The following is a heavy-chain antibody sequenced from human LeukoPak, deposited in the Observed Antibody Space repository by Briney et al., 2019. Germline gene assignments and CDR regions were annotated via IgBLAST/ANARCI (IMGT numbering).Heavy chain of an antibody. V-gene: IGHV3-23*01. J-gene: IGHJ4*02. Sequence: GGSLRLSCTASGFTFNLYAMTWVRQAPGKGLEWVSAITGSGGSTYYADSVKGRFTISRDNSKNTLYLQMNSLRAEDTAVYYCAKVGPYCSGGSCYFFFDYWGQGTLVTVSS. CDR3: AKVGPYCSGGSCYFFFDY. CDR1: GFTFNLYA. D-gene: IGHD2-15*01. CDR2: ITGSGGST.